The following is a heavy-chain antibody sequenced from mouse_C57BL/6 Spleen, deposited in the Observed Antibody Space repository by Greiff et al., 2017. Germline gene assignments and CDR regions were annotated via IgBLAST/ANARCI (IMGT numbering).Heavy chain of an antibody. J-gene: IGHJ2*01. D-gene: IGHD1-1*01. CDR1: GYTFTSYW. Sequence: QVQLQQPGAELAKPGASVKMSCKASGYTFTSYWITWVKQRPGQGLEWIGDIYPGSGSTNYNEKFKSKATLTVDTSSSTAYMQLSSLTSEDSAVYYCARYTTVVATNYFDYWGQGTTRTVSS. CDR3: ARYTTVVATNYFDY. CDR2: IYPGSGST. V-gene: IGHV1-55*01.